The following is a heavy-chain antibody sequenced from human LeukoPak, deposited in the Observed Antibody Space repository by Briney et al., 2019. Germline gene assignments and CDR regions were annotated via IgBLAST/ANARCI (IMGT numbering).Heavy chain of an antibody. J-gene: IGHJ6*03. D-gene: IGHD3-10*01. CDR1: GFNFRNYA. CDR2: IRSNGDTT. V-gene: IGHV3-23*01. Sequence: GGSLRLSCEASGFNFRNYAMRWVRQSPDKGLEWISMIRSNGDTTHYSDSVRGRFTISRDNSKNTRYLQMNSLRAEDTAVYYCAKTYYSSRAHYYYYYYMDVWGKGTTVTISS. CDR3: AKTYYSSRAHYYYYYYMDV.